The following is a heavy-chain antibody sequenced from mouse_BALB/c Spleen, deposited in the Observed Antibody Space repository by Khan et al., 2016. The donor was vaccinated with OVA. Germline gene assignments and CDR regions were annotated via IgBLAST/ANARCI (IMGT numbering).Heavy chain of an antibody. CDR2: IYPGNVNT. CDR3: ARDYYRYAFAY. J-gene: IGHJ3*01. V-gene: IGHV1S56*01. Sequence: QVQLQQPGPELVKPGASVRISCKASGYTFTSYYIHWVKQRPGQGLEWIGWIYPGNVNTKYNEKFKGKATLTADKSPSTAYMQLSSLTSEDSAVSFCARDYYRYAFAYWGQGTLVTVSA. CDR1: GYTFTSYY. D-gene: IGHD2-14*01.